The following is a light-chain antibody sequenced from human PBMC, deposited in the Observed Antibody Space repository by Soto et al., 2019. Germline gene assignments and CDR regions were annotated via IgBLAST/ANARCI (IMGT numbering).Light chain of an antibody. V-gene: IGKV3-11*01. Sequence: EIVWTQSPATLSLSPGERATLSCRASQSVSSYLAWYQQKPCQAPRLLIYDASIRATGIPARFSGSGSGTDFTLTISSLEPEDFALYYCQQRSNWPSFGPGTKVDVK. CDR2: DAS. CDR1: QSVSSY. J-gene: IGKJ3*01. CDR3: QQRSNWPS.